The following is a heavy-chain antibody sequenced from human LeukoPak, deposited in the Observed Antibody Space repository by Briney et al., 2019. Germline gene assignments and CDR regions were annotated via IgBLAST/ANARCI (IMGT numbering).Heavy chain of an antibody. J-gene: IGHJ5*02. CDR2: VYYSGDT. Sequence: PSETLSLTCTVSGDSITSGTHYWGWIRQSPGKGLEWIASVYYSGDTYYNPSLKSRVTMSVDTTKNHFSLKLTSVTASDTAVYYCARSLGMLYTVGGFDPWGQGALVTVSS. D-gene: IGHD2-2*02. V-gene: IGHV4-39*02. CDR1: GDSITSGTHY. CDR3: ARSLGMLYTVGGFDP.